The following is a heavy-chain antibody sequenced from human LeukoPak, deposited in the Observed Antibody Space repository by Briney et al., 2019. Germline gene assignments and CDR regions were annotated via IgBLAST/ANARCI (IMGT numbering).Heavy chain of an antibody. Sequence: GESLKISCKGSGYSFTTYWIAWVRRVPGKGLEWMGIIHPRDSDIRYNPPFQGQVTISADKSISTAYLQWSSLKASDTAMYFCARQESELTTPANRYFDTWGQGTLVTVSS. CDR2: IHPRDSDI. V-gene: IGHV5-51*01. D-gene: IGHD1-1*01. CDR3: ARQESELTTPANRYFDT. CDR1: GYSFTTYW. J-gene: IGHJ4*02.